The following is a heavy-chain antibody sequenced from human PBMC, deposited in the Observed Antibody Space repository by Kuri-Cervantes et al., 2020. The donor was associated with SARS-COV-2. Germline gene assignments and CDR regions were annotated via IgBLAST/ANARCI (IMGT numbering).Heavy chain of an antibody. V-gene: IGHV3-53*01. CDR3: TRGSIAGRRGIFDF. Sequence: GGSLRLSCAASGITVSTNYMNWVRQAPGKGLECLSVMYSGRSTYYADSVKGRFTISRDTSKNTVYLQMNSLRGDDTAVYYCTRGSIAGRRGIFDFWGQGTVVTVSS. CDR1: GITVSTNY. D-gene: IGHD6-6*01. J-gene: IGHJ4*02. CDR2: MYSGRST.